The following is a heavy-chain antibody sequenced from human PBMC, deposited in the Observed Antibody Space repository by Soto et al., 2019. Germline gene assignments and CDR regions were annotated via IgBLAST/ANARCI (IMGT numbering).Heavy chain of an antibody. CDR3: ASPHEGVPDTAIPGILFDY. J-gene: IGHJ4*02. CDR2: IYYSGST. Sequence: QLQLQESGPGLVKPSETLSLTCTVSGGSISSSSYYWGWIRQPPGKGLEWIGSIYYSGSTYYNPSLRRRGTMSVDTATSHFSLKLSSVTAADTAVYYCASPHEGVPDTAIPGILFDYWGQGTLVTVSS. D-gene: IGHD2-2*02. V-gene: IGHV4-39*02. CDR1: GGSISSSSYY.